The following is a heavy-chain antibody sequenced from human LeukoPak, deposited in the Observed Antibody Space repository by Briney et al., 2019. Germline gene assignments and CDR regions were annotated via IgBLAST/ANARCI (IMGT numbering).Heavy chain of an antibody. V-gene: IGHV1-8*01. Sequence: GASVKVSCKASGYTFTSYDINWVRQATGQGLEWMGWMNPNSGNTGYAQKFQGRVTITRNTSISTAYMELSSLRSEDTAVYYCARCYSSSWYPYYYYGMDVWGQGTTVTVSS. D-gene: IGHD6-13*01. CDR3: ARCYSSSWYPYYYYGMDV. CDR2: MNPNSGNT. CDR1: GYTFTSYD. J-gene: IGHJ6*02.